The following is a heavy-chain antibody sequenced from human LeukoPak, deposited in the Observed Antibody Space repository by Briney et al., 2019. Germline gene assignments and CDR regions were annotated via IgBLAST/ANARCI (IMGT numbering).Heavy chain of an antibody. CDR3: ARGLPPVMKYYFDY. Sequence: GGSLRLSCAASGFTFSSYAMSWVRQAPGKGLEWVSSISGGHGGTYYADSVKGRFTISRDDSKNTLYLQMNSLRAEDTAMYYCARGLPPVMKYYFDYWGQGTLVTVSS. V-gene: IGHV3-23*01. CDR2: ISGGHGGT. CDR1: GFTFSSYA. J-gene: IGHJ4*02. D-gene: IGHD4-11*01.